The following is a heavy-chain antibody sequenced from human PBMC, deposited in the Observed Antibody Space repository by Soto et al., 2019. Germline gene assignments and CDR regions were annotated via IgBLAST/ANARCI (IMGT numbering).Heavy chain of an antibody. CDR2: ISDDSSYI. Sequence: GGSLRLSCAASGFMFSAYTMNWVRQAPGKGLEWLSSISDDSSYIDYADSLRGRFTVSRDNARNSLYLQIDSLGVEDTAVYYCATPYYFNHWRPGTLVTVSS. CDR1: GFMFSAYT. D-gene: IGHD3-16*01. J-gene: IGHJ1*01. CDR3: ATPYYFNH. V-gene: IGHV3-21*06.